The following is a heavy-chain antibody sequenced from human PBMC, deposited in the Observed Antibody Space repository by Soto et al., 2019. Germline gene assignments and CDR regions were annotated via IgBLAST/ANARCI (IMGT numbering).Heavy chain of an antibody. CDR3: ARDLRGWHPVWGGGDY. J-gene: IGHJ4*02. V-gene: IGHV3-33*01. CDR2: IWYDGSNK. D-gene: IGHD1-26*01. Sequence: QVQLVESGGGVVQPGRSLRLSCAASGFTFSSYGMHWVRQAPGKGLEWVAVIWYDGSNKYYADSVKGRFTISRDNSKNTLYLQMNSLRADETAVYYCARDLRGWHPVWGGGDYWGQGTLFTVSS. CDR1: GFTFSSYG.